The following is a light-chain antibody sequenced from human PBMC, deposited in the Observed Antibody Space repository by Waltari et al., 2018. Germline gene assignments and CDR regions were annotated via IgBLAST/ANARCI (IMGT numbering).Light chain of an antibody. Sequence: DIVMTQSPDSLAVSLGERVTINLKSSQSVLYSSNSQNYLAWYQQKPGQPPKLLIYWASARESGVPDRFSGSESGTDFTLTISSLQAEDVAVYYCQQYYDIPWTFGQGTKVEIK. CDR1: QSVLYSSNSQNY. CDR3: QQYYDIPWT. J-gene: IGKJ1*01. CDR2: WAS. V-gene: IGKV4-1*01.